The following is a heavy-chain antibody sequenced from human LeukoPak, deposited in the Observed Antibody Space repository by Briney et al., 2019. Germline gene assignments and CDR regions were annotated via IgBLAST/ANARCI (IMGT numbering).Heavy chain of an antibody. D-gene: IGHD3-22*01. CDR2: LWYDGSNK. J-gene: IGHJ4*02. CDR3: ARGLANYYDSSGYYLDY. V-gene: IGHV3-33*01. Sequence: GGSLRLSCAASGFTFSSYGMQWVRQSPVKCLERVSVLWYDGSNKYYADSVKGRFTISRDNSKNTLYLQMNSLRAEDTAVYYCARGLANYYDSSGYYLDYWGQGTLVTVSS. CDR1: GFTFSSYG.